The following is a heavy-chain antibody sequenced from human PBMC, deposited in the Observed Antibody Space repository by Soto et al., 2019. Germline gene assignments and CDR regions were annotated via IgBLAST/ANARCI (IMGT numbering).Heavy chain of an antibody. Sequence: QVQLVQSGAEVKKPGASVKVSCKASGYTFTTYGIDWVRQAPGQGLEWMGWISGYNGNTNYAQKLQGRVTMTSDTSTNTAYMELRSLRSDDTAGYYCAREYGNYGPDYWGQGTLVTVSS. V-gene: IGHV1-18*01. CDR3: AREYGNYGPDY. CDR1: GYTFTTYG. J-gene: IGHJ4*02. CDR2: ISGYNGNT. D-gene: IGHD4-17*01.